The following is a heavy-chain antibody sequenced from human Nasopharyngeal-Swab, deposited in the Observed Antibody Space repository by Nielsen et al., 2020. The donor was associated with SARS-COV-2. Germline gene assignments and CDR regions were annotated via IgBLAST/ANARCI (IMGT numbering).Heavy chain of an antibody. CDR3: AREMRDSSSGNDAFDV. Sequence: WVRHAPGQGLEWMGCINPNSGGATYAQKFEGRVTMTRATSRDTDYMELSVLRPADTAVFYCAREMRDSSSGNDAFDVWGQGTRVTVSS. D-gene: IGHD3-10*01. J-gene: IGHJ3*01. V-gene: IGHV1-2*02. CDR2: INPNSGGA.